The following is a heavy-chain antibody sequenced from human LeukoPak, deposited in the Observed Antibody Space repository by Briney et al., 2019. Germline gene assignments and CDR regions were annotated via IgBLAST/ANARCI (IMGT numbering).Heavy chain of an antibody. J-gene: IGHJ5*01. V-gene: IGHV4-4*07. CDR2: IYTSGST. CDR3: ARGPTSRVVAFDS. D-gene: IGHD2-15*01. CDR1: GGSITIYY. Sequence: SETLSLTCTVSGGSITIYYWSWIRQPAGKGLEWIGRIYTSGSTNYNPSLKSRVTMSVDTSKNQFSLKLSSVTAADTAVYYCARGPTSRVVAFDSWGHETLVTF.